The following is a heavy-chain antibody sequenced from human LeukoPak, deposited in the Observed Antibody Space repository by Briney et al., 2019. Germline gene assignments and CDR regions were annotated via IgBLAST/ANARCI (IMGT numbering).Heavy chain of an antibody. J-gene: IGHJ5*02. Sequence: PSETLSLTCTVSGGSISGYYWSWIRQPPGKGLEWIGEINHSGSTNYNPSLKSRVTISVDTSKNQFSLKLSSVTTADTAVYYCARTYYYGSGGYYNALNWFDPWGQGTLVTVSS. V-gene: IGHV4-34*01. CDR2: INHSGST. D-gene: IGHD3-10*01. CDR1: GGSISGYY. CDR3: ARTYYYGSGGYYNALNWFDP.